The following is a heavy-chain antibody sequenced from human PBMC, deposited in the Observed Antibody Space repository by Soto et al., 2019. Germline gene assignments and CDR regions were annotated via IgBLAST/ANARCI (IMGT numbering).Heavy chain of an antibody. Sequence: SETLFLTCTVSGASISGFYWSWIRKSAGKGLEWIGRIYATGTTDYNPSRKSRVMMSVDTSKKQFSLELRSVTAADTAVYYCVRDGTKTLRDWFDPWGQGISVTVSS. V-gene: IGHV4-4*07. CDR3: VRDGTKTLRDWFDP. CDR2: IYATGTT. D-gene: IGHD1-1*01. J-gene: IGHJ5*02. CDR1: GASISGFY.